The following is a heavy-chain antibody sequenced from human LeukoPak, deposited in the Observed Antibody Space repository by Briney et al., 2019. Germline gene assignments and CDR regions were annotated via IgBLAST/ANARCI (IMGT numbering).Heavy chain of an antibody. Sequence: ASVKVSCKASGYTFPDYYIHWVRQAPGQGLEWMGWINPKSGGTNYARMFQGRVTMTRETSVRTAYMEVSRLRSDDTAVYYCARDRGWLVGEYYDILTGFDYWGQGTLVTVSS. V-gene: IGHV1-2*02. D-gene: IGHD3-9*01. J-gene: IGHJ4*02. CDR2: INPKSGGT. CDR1: GYTFPDYY. CDR3: ARDRGWLVGEYYDILTGFDY.